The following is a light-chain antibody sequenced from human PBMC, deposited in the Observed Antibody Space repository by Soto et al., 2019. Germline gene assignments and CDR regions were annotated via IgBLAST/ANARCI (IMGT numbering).Light chain of an antibody. CDR3: QSYDSSLSGSNVV. V-gene: IGLV1-40*01. Sequence: QSVLTQPPSVSGAPGQRVTISCTGSSSNIGAGYDVHWYQQLPGTAPKLLIYGNSNRPSGVPDRFSGSKSGTSASLAITGXQXXXXXXXXCQSYDSSLSGSNVVFGGGTKVTVL. J-gene: IGLJ2*01. CDR2: GNS. CDR1: SSNIGAGYD.